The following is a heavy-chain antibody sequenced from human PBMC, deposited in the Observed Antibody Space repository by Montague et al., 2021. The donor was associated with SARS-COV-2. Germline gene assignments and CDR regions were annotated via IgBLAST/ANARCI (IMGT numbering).Heavy chain of an antibody. D-gene: IGHD1-1*01. CDR2: VHYSGRP. V-gene: IGHV4-39*01. CDR1: GDSISSSSYN. J-gene: IGHJ4*02. CDR3: TRHVHMTWPEPSPGFDY. Sequence: ETLSLICTVSGDSISSSSYNWGWIRQPPGKGLEWIGSVHYSGRPYYNPSLKSRVTIYVDTSKNQLSLKLSSVTAADTAVYYCTRHVHMTWPEPSPGFDYWGQGTLVTVSS.